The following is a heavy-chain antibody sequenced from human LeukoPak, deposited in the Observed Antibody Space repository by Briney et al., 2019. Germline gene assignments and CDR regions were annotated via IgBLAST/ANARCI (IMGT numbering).Heavy chain of an antibody. J-gene: IGHJ3*02. CDR2: IGNTGSTT. V-gene: IGHV3-48*01. CDR3: TRAQGCPDYGDGCWQHDGASAFDI. CDR1: GFTFSSYS. D-gene: IGHD4-17*01. Sequence: PGGSLRLSCAASGFTFSSYSMNWVRQAPGKGLEWVSYIGNTGSTTYYADSVKGRFTISRDNAKNSLYLQMNTLRAEDTAVYYCTRAQGCPDYGDGCWQHDGASAFDIWGQGTMVTVSS.